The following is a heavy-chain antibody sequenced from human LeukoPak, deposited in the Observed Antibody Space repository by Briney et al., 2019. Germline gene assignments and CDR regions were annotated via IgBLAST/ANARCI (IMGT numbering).Heavy chain of an antibody. Sequence: ASVKVSCKASGYTFTGYYMHWVRQAPGQGLEWMGWINPNSGGTNYAQKFQGRVTMTRDTSINTAYMELSRLRSDDTAVYYCARGGGYYYDSSGYYNDAFDIWGQGTMVTVSS. CDR3: ARGGGYYYDSSGYYNDAFDI. D-gene: IGHD3-22*01. V-gene: IGHV1-2*02. CDR1: GYTFTGYY. CDR2: INPNSGGT. J-gene: IGHJ3*02.